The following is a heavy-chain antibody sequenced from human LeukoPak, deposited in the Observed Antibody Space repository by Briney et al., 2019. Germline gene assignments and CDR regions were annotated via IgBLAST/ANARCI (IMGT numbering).Heavy chain of an antibody. J-gene: IGHJ4*02. CDR2: ISGSGGSP. D-gene: IGHD5-12*01. CDR3: AKGSDYAWDFFNY. CDR1: GFTFSTYA. Sequence: GGSLRLSCAASGFTFSTYAMTWVRQAPGKGLEWVSTISGSGGSPYYADSVKGRFTISRDNSKNTLYLHMNSLRAEDTAVYYCAKGSDYAWDFFNYWGQGTLVTVSS. V-gene: IGHV3-23*01.